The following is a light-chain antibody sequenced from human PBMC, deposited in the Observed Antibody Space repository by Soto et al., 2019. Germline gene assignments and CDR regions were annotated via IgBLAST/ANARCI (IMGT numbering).Light chain of an antibody. CDR2: DAS. J-gene: IGKJ2*01. CDR1: QSVSSY. V-gene: IGKV3-11*01. Sequence: VLTQSPATLSLSPGERATLSCRASQSVSSYLAWYQQKPGQAPRLLIYDASSRATGIPARFSGSGAGTDFTLTISSLEPEEFAVYYCQQRNNWPHAFGQGTKLEIK. CDR3: QQRNNWPHA.